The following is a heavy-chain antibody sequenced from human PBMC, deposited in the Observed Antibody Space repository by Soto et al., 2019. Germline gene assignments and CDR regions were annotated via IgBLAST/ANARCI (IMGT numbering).Heavy chain of an antibody. Sequence: HPGGSLRLSCAASGFTFSGYGMHWVRQAPGKGLEWVAVISNDGSNKYYVDSVKGRFTISRDNSKNTLDLQMNSLRAEDTAVYYCAKDRVSEHSSDWPQGHWGQGTLVTVSS. V-gene: IGHV3-30*18. D-gene: IGHD6-19*01. CDR3: AKDRVSEHSSDWPQGH. CDR1: GFTFSGYG. CDR2: ISNDGSNK. J-gene: IGHJ4*02.